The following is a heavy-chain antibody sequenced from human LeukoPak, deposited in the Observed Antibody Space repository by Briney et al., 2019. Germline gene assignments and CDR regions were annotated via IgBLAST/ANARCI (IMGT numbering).Heavy chain of an antibody. D-gene: IGHD3-9*01. CDR1: GGSISSGSYY. CDR3: AREERINDILTGYYIIFDY. Sequence: SETLSLTCTVSGGSISSGSYYWSWIRQPAGKGLEWIGRIYTSGSTNYNPSLKSRVTISVDTSKNQFSLKLSSVTAADTAVYYCAREERINDILTGYYIIFDYWGQGTLVTVSS. V-gene: IGHV4-61*02. J-gene: IGHJ4*02. CDR2: IYTSGST.